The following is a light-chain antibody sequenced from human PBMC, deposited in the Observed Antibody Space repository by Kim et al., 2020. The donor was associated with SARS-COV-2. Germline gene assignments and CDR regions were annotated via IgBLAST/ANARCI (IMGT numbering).Light chain of an antibody. V-gene: IGLV3-1*01. Sequence: SYELTQPPSVSVSPGQTASITCSGDKLGDKYACWYQQKPGQSHVLVIYQDSKRPSGIPERFSGSNSGNTATLTISGTQAMDEADYYCQAWDSSTVVFGGGTQVTVL. CDR1: KLGDKY. J-gene: IGLJ2*01. CDR3: QAWDSSTVV. CDR2: QDS.